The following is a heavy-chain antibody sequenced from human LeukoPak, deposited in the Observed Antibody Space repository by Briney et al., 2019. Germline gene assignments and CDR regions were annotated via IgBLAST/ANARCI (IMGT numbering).Heavy chain of an antibody. CDR2: IWYDGSNK. V-gene: IGHV3-33*01. Sequence: GGSLRLSCAASGFTFSSYGMHWVRRAPGKGLEWVAVIWYDGSNKYYADSVKGRFTISRDNSKNTLYLQMNSLRAEDTAVYYCARERHWNLYYFDYWGQGTLVTVSS. J-gene: IGHJ4*02. D-gene: IGHD1-1*01. CDR1: GFTFSSYG. CDR3: ARERHWNLYYFDY.